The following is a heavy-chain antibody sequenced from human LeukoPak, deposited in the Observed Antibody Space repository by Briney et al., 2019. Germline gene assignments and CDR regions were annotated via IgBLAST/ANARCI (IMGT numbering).Heavy chain of an antibody. CDR3: ARDLGSSWYSDIGISY. D-gene: IGHD6-13*01. V-gene: IGHV3-74*01. J-gene: IGHJ4*02. CDR2: INSDGSGT. CDR1: GFTFSSYW. Sequence: GGSLRLSCAASGFTFSSYWMHWVRQVPGKGLVWVSRINSDGSGTSYADSVKGRFTISRDNAKNTLYLQMNSLRAEDTAVYYCARDLGSSWYSDIGISYWGQGTLVTVSS.